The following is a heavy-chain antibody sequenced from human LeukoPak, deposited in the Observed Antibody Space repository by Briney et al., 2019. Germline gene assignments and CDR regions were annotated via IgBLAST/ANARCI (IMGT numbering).Heavy chain of an antibody. CDR2: ISYDGSNK. CDR1: GFTFSSYA. Sequence: GGSLRLSCAASGFTFSSYAMHWVHQAPGKGLEWVAVISYDGSNKYYADSVKGRFTISRDNSKNTLYLQMNSLRAEDTAVYYCASSGSVSNFDYWGQGTLVTVSS. J-gene: IGHJ4*02. CDR3: ASSGSVSNFDY. V-gene: IGHV3-30-3*01. D-gene: IGHD6-6*01.